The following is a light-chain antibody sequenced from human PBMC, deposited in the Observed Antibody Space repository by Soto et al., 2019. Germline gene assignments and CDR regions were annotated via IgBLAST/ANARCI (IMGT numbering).Light chain of an antibody. Sequence: QSALTQPASVSGSPGQSITISCTGTSSDVGGYDYVSWYQHHPGKAPKLMIYDVSNRPSGVSNRFSGSKSANTASLTISELQAADEADYYCSSYTTSSSVVFGGGTKVTVL. V-gene: IGLV2-14*03. CDR1: SSDVGGYDY. J-gene: IGLJ2*01. CDR2: DVS. CDR3: SSYTTSSSVV.